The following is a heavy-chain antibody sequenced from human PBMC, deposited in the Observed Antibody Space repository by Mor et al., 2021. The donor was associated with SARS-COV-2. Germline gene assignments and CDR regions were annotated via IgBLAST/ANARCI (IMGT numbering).Heavy chain of an antibody. CDR3: ARGAYGVSII. D-gene: IGHD4-17*01. J-gene: IGHJ4*02. V-gene: IGHV4-30-2*05. Sequence: LKSRITIAVDTSKNQFSLKLSAVTAADTAVYYCARGAYGVSIIWGQGTLVTVSS.